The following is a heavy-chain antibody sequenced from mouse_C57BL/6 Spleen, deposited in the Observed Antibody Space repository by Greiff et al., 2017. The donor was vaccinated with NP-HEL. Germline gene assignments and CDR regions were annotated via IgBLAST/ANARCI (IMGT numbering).Heavy chain of an antibody. V-gene: IGHV1-85*01. CDR3: ARLGPYYFDY. CDR2: IYPRDGST. CDR1: GYTFTSYD. Sequence: VQLQQSGPELVKPGASVKLSCKASGYTFTSYDINWVKQRPGQGLEWIGWIYPRDGSTNYNGKFKGKATLTADKSSSTAYMQLSSLTSEDSAVYFCARLGPYYFDYWGQGTTLTVSS. J-gene: IGHJ2*01.